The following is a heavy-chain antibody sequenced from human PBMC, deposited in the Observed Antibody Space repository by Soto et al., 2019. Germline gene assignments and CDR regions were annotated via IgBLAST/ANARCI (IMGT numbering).Heavy chain of an antibody. CDR2: IYYSGST. D-gene: IGHD3-9*01. Sequence: PSETLSLTCTVSGGSISSYYWSWIRQPPGKGLEWIGYIYYSGSTNYNPSLKSRVTISVDTSKNQFSLKLSSVTTADTAVYYCARVGYKRTPYILFNWLDPWGQGTLVTVSS. J-gene: IGHJ5*02. V-gene: IGHV4-59*01. CDR1: GGSISSYY. CDR3: ARVGYKRTPYILFNWLDP.